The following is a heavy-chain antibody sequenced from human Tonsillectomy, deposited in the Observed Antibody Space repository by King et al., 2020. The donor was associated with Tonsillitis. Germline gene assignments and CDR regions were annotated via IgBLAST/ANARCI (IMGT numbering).Heavy chain of an antibody. CDR3: AGELTPKGYDCDYFDY. CDR1: GGSISSNNW. CDR2: IYHSGST. V-gene: IGHV4-4*02. D-gene: IGHD5-12*01. Sequence: QLQESGPGLVKPSGTLSLTCAVSGGSISSNNWWTWVRQPPGKGLEWIGEIYHSGSTKYNPSLKSRFTISVDKSKNQFSLKLTSVTAADTAVYYCAGELTPKGYDCDYFDYWGQGTLVTVSS. J-gene: IGHJ4*02.